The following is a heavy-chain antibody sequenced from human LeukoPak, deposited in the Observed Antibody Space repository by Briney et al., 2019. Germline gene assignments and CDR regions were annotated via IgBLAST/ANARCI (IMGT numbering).Heavy chain of an antibody. CDR2: IYYTGNT. CDR3: ARGDYYGSGSSV. Sequence: SETLSLTCTVSGGSMGSYYWNWIRQPPGKGLEWIGYIYYTGNTNCNPSLKSRVTISVDTSKNQFSLKLSSVTAADTAVYYYARGDYYGSGSSVWGQGTLVTVSS. CDR1: GGSMGSYY. V-gene: IGHV4-59*01. J-gene: IGHJ4*02. D-gene: IGHD3-10*01.